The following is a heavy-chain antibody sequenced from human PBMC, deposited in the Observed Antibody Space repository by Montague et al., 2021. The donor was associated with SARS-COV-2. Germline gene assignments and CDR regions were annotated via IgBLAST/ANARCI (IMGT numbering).Heavy chain of an antibody. Sequence: SETLSLTCGVSGGSLSGYHWSWIRQPPGKGLEWIGEIGPSGSTNXNPSLKSRVIISLDTSKNQFSLKLSSVTAADTAVYYCASGLIDITMMVVVFTGASLYFDYWGQGILVTVSS. CDR1: GGSLSGYH. V-gene: IGHV4-34*01. J-gene: IGHJ4*02. D-gene: IGHD3-22*01. CDR3: ASGLIDITMMVVVFTGASLYFDY. CDR2: IGPSGST.